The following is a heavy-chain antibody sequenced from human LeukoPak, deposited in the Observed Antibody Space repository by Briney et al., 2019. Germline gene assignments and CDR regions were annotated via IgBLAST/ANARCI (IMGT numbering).Heavy chain of an antibody. J-gene: IGHJ5*02. CDR3: ARRGYCSSTSCYEYWFDP. CDR2: INQSGST. D-gene: IGHD2-2*01. Sequence: SETLSLTCAVYGGSFSGYYWSWIRQPPGKGLEWIGEINQSGSTNYNPSLKSRVTISVDTSKNHFSLKLSSVTATDTAVYYCARRGYCSSTSCYEYWFDPWGQGTLVTVSS. V-gene: IGHV4-34*01. CDR1: GGSFSGYY.